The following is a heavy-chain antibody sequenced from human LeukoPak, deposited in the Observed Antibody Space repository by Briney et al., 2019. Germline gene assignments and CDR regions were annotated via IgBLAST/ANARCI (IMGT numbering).Heavy chain of an antibody. V-gene: IGHV1-2*02. Sequence: ASVKVSCKASGYTFTGYYIHWVRQAPGQGLEWMGWINPNSGGTNYAQKFQGRVTLTRDTSNSTAYMELSRLRSDDTAVYYCARDQSSTWPYDVFDIWGQGTMVTVSS. J-gene: IGHJ3*02. D-gene: IGHD6-13*01. CDR2: INPNSGGT. CDR1: GYTFTGYY. CDR3: ARDQSSTWPYDVFDI.